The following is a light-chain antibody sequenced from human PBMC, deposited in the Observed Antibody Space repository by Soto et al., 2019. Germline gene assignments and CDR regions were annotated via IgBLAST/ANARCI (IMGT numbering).Light chain of an antibody. Sequence: QSVLTQPASVSGSPGQSTTTSCTGTSSDIGNYDFVSWYQQHPGKVPKLVIYEVTKRPSGVSYRFSGSKSGNTASLTISGLQAEDEADYYCSSYTISDTLVFGTGTKLTVL. CDR1: SSDIGNYDF. V-gene: IGLV2-14*01. CDR3: SSYTISDTLV. CDR2: EVT. J-gene: IGLJ1*01.